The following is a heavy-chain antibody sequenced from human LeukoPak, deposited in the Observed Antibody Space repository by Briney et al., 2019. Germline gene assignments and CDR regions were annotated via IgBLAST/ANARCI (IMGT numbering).Heavy chain of an antibody. D-gene: IGHD4-11*01. Sequence: PSETLSLTCTVSGGSISSYYWSWIRQPAGKGLEWIGRIYTSGSTNYNPSLKSRVTMSVDTSKNQFSLKLSSVTAADTAVYYCARSTGTTVFSMGVRNYYYYTDVWGKGTTVTVSS. V-gene: IGHV4-4*07. CDR1: GGSISSYY. CDR2: IYTSGST. J-gene: IGHJ6*03. CDR3: ARSTGTTVFSMGVRNYYYYTDV.